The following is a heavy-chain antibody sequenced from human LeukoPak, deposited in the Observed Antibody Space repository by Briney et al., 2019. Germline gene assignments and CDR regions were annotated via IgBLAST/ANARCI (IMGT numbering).Heavy chain of an antibody. CDR1: GFTFSSYA. Sequence: PGRSLRLSCAASGFTFSSYAMHWVRQAPGKGLEWVAVIWYDGSKKYYADSVKGRFTISRDNSKNTVYLQMNSLRAEDTAVYYCARADVLPGWYYYGMDVWGQGTTVTVSS. D-gene: IGHD3-10*01. J-gene: IGHJ6*02. CDR3: ARADVLPGWYYYGMDV. V-gene: IGHV3-33*01. CDR2: IWYDGSKK.